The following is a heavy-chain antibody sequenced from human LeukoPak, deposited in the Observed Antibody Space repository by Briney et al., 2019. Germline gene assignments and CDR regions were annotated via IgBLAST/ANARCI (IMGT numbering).Heavy chain of an antibody. V-gene: IGHV4-39*01. CDR1: GDSISSSSSY. J-gene: IGHJ4*02. Sequence: NPSETLSLTCDVSGDSISSSSSYWGWVRHVPGKGLEWIGSVYRSGRTYYNPSLRSRVTISVDTSKNQFTLNLTSVTAADTAVYHCARRGTSGWAYYFDFWGPGSLLTVSS. CDR3: ARRGTSGWAYYFDF. CDR2: VYRSGRT. D-gene: IGHD6-19*01.